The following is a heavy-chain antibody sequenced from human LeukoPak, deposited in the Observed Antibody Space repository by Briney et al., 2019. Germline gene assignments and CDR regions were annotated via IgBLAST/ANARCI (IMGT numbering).Heavy chain of an antibody. CDR3: AREGGSSTTAFDY. Sequence: PGGSLRLSCAASGFTFSSYWMSWVRQAPGKGLEWVANIKQDGSEKYYVDSVKGRFTISRDNAKNSLYLQMNSLRAEDTAVYYCAREGGSSTTAFDYWGRGTLVTVSS. D-gene: IGHD4-17*01. V-gene: IGHV3-7*01. CDR2: IKQDGSEK. J-gene: IGHJ4*02. CDR1: GFTFSSYW.